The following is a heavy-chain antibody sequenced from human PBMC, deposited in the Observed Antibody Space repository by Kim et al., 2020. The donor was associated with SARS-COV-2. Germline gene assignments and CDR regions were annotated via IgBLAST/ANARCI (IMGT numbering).Heavy chain of an antibody. Sequence: GGSLRLSCAASGFTFSNAWMSWVRQAPGKGLEWVGRIKSKTDGGTTDYAAPVKGRFTISRDDSKNTLYLQMNSLKTEDTAVYYCTTDHPLYYGSESVEYWGQGTLVTVSS. J-gene: IGHJ4*02. CDR1: GFTFSNAW. CDR3: TTDHPLYYGSESVEY. V-gene: IGHV3-15*01. D-gene: IGHD3-10*01. CDR2: IKSKTDGGTT.